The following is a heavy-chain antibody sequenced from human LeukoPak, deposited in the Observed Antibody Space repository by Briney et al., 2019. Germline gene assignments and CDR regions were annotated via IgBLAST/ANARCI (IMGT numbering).Heavy chain of an antibody. CDR3: ARAGCRPPCYYYGMDV. V-gene: IGHV3-13*01. Sequence: PGGSLRLSCAASGFTFSSYDMHWVRHATGKGLEWVSAIGTAGDTYYPGSVKGRFTISRENAKNSLYLQMNSLRAGDTAVYYCARAGCRPPCYYYGMDVWGQGTTVTVSS. CDR2: IGTAGDT. J-gene: IGHJ6*02. CDR1: GFTFSSYD. D-gene: IGHD6-19*01.